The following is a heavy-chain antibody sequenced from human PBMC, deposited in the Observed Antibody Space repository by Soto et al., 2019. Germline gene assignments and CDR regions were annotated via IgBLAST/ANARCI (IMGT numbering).Heavy chain of an antibody. Sequence: QVHLVQSGVEVKTPGASVKVSCQASGYTFFTYDISWVRQAPGRGPDWMGWISTYSGDTKYAQKYQCRVTITPDTSTTTAYLELRSLRSDDTAVYYCARHHGPTTSENWFDPWGQGTLVTVSS. D-gene: IGHD5-12*01. V-gene: IGHV1-18*01. J-gene: IGHJ5*02. CDR1: GYTFFTYD. CDR3: ARHHGPTTSENWFDP. CDR2: ISTYSGDT.